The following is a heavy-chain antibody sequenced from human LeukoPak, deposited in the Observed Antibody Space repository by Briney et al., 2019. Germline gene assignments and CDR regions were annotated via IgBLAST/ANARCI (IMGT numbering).Heavy chain of an antibody. J-gene: IGHJ4*02. V-gene: IGHV4-59*01. CDR1: GGSISSYY. D-gene: IGHD6-13*01. CDR2: IYYSGST. CDR3: ASIAAAGTGH. Sequence: SETLSLTCTVSGGSISSYYWSWIRQPPGKGLEWIGYIYYSGSTNYNPSLKSRVTISVDMSKNQFSLKLSSVTAADTAVYYCASIAAAGTGHWGQGTLVTVSS.